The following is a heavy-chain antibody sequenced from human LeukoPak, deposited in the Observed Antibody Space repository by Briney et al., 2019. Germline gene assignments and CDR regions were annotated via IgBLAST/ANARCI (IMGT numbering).Heavy chain of an antibody. CDR3: ASELRFLEWLHHFDY. CDR2: ISSSSSTI. V-gene: IGHV3-48*01. CDR1: GFTFSSYW. D-gene: IGHD3-3*01. Sequence: GGSLRLSCAASGFTFSSYWMNWVRQAPGKGLEWVSYISSSSSTIYYADSVKGRFTISRDNAKNSLYLQMNSLRAEDTAVYYCASELRFLEWLHHFDYWGQGTLVTVSS. J-gene: IGHJ4*02.